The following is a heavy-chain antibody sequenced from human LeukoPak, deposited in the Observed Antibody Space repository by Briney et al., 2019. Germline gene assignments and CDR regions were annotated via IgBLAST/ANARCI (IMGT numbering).Heavy chain of an antibody. J-gene: IGHJ4*02. D-gene: IGHD3-22*01. Sequence: ASVKVSCKGSGYTFTKYAISWVRQAPVQGLQYMGWIDTNTGNPTYAQGFTGRFVFSLDTSVSTAYLQISSLKAEDSAIYFCANCYDSSGFFAYWGQGTLVTVSS. CDR3: ANCYDSSGFFAY. V-gene: IGHV7-4-1*02. CDR2: IDTNTGNP. CDR1: GYTFTKYA.